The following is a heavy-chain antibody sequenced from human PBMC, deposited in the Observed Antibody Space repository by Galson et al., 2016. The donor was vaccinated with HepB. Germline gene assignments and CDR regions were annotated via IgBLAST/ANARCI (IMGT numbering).Heavy chain of an antibody. CDR2: INPTGTIT. J-gene: IGHJ4*02. CDR1: FTGQW. CDR3: ARDGRGKAYDF. V-gene: IGHV1-46*04. Sequence: SVKVSCKAFTGQWMHWVRQAPGQGLEWVGFINPTGTITEYAQELEGRVTLTRDTSTNTGYMELSSLRFEDTAVYYCARDGRGKAYDFWGQGTLVTVSS. D-gene: IGHD1-1*01.